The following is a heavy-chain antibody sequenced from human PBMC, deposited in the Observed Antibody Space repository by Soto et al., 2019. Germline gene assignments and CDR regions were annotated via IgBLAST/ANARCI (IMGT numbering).Heavy chain of an antibody. Sequence: HPGGSLRVSCVGSGFTFIDSVMAWVRQAPGKGLEWLSVMSGDGLTRYALSVTGRFTISRDNSKNTLYLQMRSLRAEDAAAYYCVKWHTSNFDSLPFTGFDFWGQGTQVTVSS. CDR2: MSGDGLT. CDR1: GFTFIDSV. CDR3: VKWHTSNFDSLPFTGFDF. J-gene: IGHJ4*02. D-gene: IGHD3-22*01. V-gene: IGHV3-23*01.